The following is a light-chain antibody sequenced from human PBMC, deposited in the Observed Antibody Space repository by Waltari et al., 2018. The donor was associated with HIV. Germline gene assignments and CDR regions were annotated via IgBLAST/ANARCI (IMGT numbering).Light chain of an antibody. CDR3: HQRSIWPLT. CDR2: AAS. CDR1: QSVSSY. J-gene: IGKJ4*01. V-gene: IGKV3-11*01. Sequence: EIVLTQSPATLSLSPGGRATLSCRASQSVSSYLAWYQQKPGQAPRLLIYAASNRATGIPARFSGSGSGTDFTLTISSLEPEDFAVYYCHQRSIWPLTFGGGTKVEIK.